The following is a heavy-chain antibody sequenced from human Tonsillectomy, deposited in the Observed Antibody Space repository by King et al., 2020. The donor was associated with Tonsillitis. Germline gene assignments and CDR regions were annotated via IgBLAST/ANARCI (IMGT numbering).Heavy chain of an antibody. CDR1: GFTFSSYW. CDR3: ARGVFGYYFYIDV. CDR2: INSVGGGT. J-gene: IGHJ6*03. V-gene: IGHV3-74*02. Sequence: VQLVESGGGLVQPGGSLRLSCAASGFTFSSYWMHWVRQAPGKGLVWVSRINSVGGGTSYADSVKGRVTISRDNAKNMLYLEMNTLRAEDTAVYYCARGVFGYYFYIDVWGKGTTVTVSS. D-gene: IGHD3-10*01.